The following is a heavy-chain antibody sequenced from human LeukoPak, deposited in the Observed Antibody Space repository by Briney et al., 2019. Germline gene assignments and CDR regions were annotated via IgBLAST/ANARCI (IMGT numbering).Heavy chain of an antibody. J-gene: IGHJ4*02. CDR2: INPNSGGT. CDR1: GYTFTGYY. Sequence: GASVKVSCKASGYTFTGYYMHWVRRAPGQGLEWMGWINPNSGGTNYAQKFQGRVTMTRDTSISTAYMELSRLRSDDTAVYYCARDDDYVWGSYRKSSLDYWGQGTLVTVSS. CDR3: ARDDDYVWGSYRKSSLDY. V-gene: IGHV1-2*02. D-gene: IGHD3-16*02.